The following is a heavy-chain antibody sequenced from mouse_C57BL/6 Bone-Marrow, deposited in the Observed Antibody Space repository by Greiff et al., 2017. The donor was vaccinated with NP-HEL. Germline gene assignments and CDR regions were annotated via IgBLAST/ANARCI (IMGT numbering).Heavy chain of an antibody. V-gene: IGHV5-6*01. CDR1: GFTFSSYG. CDR2: ISSGGSYT. D-gene: IGHD2-4*01. Sequence: EVKLVESGGDLVKPGGSLKLSCAASGFTFSSYGMSWVRQTPDKRLEWVATISSGGSYTYYQDSVKGRVTFSRDNAKNTLYLQMSSLKSEDTAMYYCASPYDYDVAWFAYWGQGTLVTVSA. J-gene: IGHJ3*01. CDR3: ASPYDYDVAWFAY.